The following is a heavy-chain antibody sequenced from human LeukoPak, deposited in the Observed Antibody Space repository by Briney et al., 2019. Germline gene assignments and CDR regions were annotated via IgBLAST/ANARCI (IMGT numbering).Heavy chain of an antibody. CDR3: VRGSVAVAGPTDC. D-gene: IGHD6-19*01. J-gene: IGHJ4*02. Sequence: GGSLRLPCAASGFTFSNYAMHWVRQTPGKGLEWVAVISYDGSNKYYADSVKGRFTISRDNSENTLYLQINSLRLEDSALYYCVRGSVAVAGPTDCWGQGTLVTVSS. CDR2: ISYDGSNK. V-gene: IGHV3-30*04. CDR1: GFTFSNYA.